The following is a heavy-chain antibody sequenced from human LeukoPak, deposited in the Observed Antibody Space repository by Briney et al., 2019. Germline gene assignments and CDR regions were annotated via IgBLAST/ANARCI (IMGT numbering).Heavy chain of an antibody. CDR1: GFTFDDYG. Sequence: GGSLRLSCAASGFTFDDYGMSWVRQAPGKGPEWVSGINWNGGSTGYADSVKGRFTISKDNAKNSLYLQMNSLRAEDTALYLCARGDSSGWYFDYWGQGTLVTVSS. CDR3: ARGDSSGWYFDY. D-gene: IGHD6-19*01. CDR2: INWNGGST. J-gene: IGHJ4*02. V-gene: IGHV3-20*01.